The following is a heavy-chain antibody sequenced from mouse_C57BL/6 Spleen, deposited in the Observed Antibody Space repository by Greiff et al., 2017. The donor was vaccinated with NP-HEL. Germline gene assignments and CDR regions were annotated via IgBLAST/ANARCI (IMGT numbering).Heavy chain of an antibody. CDR2: IYPGDGDT. CDR3: ARKEGEGFFDY. V-gene: IGHV1-82*01. Sequence: QVQLQQSGPELVKPGASVKISCKASGYAFSSSWMNWVKQRPGKGLEWIGRIYPGDGDTNYNGKFKGKATLTADKSSSTAYMQLSSLTSEDSAVYFCARKEGEGFFDYWGQGTTLTVSS. CDR1: GYAFSSSW. J-gene: IGHJ2*01.